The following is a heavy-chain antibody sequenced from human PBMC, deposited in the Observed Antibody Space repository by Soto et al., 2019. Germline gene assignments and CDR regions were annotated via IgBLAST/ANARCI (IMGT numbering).Heavy chain of an antibody. CDR3: ARDRGYCRGGNCYSDAFDI. D-gene: IGHD2-15*01. J-gene: IGHJ3*02. V-gene: IGHV3-30-3*01. CDR2: ISYDGSNK. Sequence: QVPLVESGGGVVQPGRSLRLSCTASGFTFSNYAMHWVRQAPGKGLEWVAVISYDGSNKYYTDSVKGRFTISRDNSKNTLYLQMNSLRAEGTAVYYCARDRGYCRGGNCYSDAFDIWGQGTMVTVSS. CDR1: GFTFSNYA.